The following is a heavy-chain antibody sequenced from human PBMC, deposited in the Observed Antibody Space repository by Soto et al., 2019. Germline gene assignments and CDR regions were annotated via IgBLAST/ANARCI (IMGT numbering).Heavy chain of an antibody. V-gene: IGHV3-30-3*01. Sequence: QVQLVESGGGVVQPGRSLRLSCAASGFTFSSYAMHWVRQAPGKGLEWVAVISYDGSNKYYADSVKGRFTISRDNSKNTLYLQMNSLRAEDTAVYYCARGTPPLDYWGQGTLVTVSS. CDR3: ARGTPPLDY. CDR1: GFTFSSYA. D-gene: IGHD2-2*01. CDR2: ISYDGSNK. J-gene: IGHJ4*02.